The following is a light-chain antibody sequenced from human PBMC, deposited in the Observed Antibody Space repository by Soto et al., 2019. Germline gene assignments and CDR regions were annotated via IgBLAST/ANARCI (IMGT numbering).Light chain of an antibody. CDR1: SSNIGSNT. CDR2: SKN. V-gene: IGLV1-44*01. Sequence: QSVLTQPPSASGTPGQRITISCSGSSSNIGSNTVNWYQQLPGTAPKLLIFSKNQRPAGVLDRFSGAKNGTSASLAISGSQSEDEADYYCSAWDTSLNGLVFGGGTKLTVL. J-gene: IGLJ2*01. CDR3: SAWDTSLNGLV.